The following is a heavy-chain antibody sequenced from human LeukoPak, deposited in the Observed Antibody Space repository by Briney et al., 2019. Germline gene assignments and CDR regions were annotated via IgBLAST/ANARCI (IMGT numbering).Heavy chain of an antibody. V-gene: IGHV4-59*01. CDR3: AGFAAYGDYEGTLHY. J-gene: IGHJ4*02. Sequence: SETLSLTCTVSGGSLTSYYGSWIRQPPGKGLEWIGYIYYSGSTNYNTSLKSRLNISVDTSKNQFSLMLSSVTAADTAVLYCAGFAAYGDYEGTLHYWGQGTLVTVSS. D-gene: IGHD4-17*01. CDR1: GGSLTSYY. CDR2: IYYSGST.